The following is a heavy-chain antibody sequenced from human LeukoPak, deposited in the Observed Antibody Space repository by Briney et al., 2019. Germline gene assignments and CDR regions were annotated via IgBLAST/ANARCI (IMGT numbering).Heavy chain of an antibody. CDR2: IYHSGST. D-gene: IGHD6-19*01. CDR3: ARGQWLPDY. J-gene: IGHJ4*02. CDR1: GYSISSGHY. V-gene: IGHV4-38-2*02. Sequence: PSETLSLTCTVSGYSISSGHYWGWFRQPPGKGLEWIGSIYHSGSTYYNPSLKSRVTISVDTSKNQFSLKLTSVTAADTAVYYCARGQWLPDYWGQGTLVTVSS.